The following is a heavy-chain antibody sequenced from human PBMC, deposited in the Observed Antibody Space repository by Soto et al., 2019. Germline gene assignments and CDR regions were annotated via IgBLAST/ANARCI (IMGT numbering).Heavy chain of an antibody. CDR3: ASSRWAARPGWYLDL. CDR2: ISYDGSNK. V-gene: IGHV3-30*03. J-gene: IGHJ2*01. CDR1: GFTFSSYG. Sequence: VGSLRLSCAASGFTFSSYGMHWVRQAPGKGLEWVAVISYDGSNKYYADSVKGRFTISRDNSKNTLYLQMNSLRAEDTAVYYCASSRWAARPGWYLDLWGRRTLGTVSS. D-gene: IGHD6-6*01.